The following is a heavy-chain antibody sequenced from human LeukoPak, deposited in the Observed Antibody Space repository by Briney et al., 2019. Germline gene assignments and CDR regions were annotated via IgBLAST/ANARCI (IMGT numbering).Heavy chain of an antibody. CDR1: GFTFSPYG. J-gene: IGHJ4*02. CDR2: ISHDGSLN. Sequence: GGSLRLSCAACGFTFSPYGMNWVRQDPGKGLEWVAVISHDGSLNCYADSVTGRFTISRDNPRNMLYLQMNSLRADDTAVYYCVKEGTPYVSSYFDYWGQGTLVTVSS. V-gene: IGHV3-30*18. CDR3: VKEGTPYVSSYFDY. D-gene: IGHD6-6*01.